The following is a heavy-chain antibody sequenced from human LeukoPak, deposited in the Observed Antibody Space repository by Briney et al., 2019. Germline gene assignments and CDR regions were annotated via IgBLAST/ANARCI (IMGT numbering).Heavy chain of an antibody. D-gene: IGHD3-16*01. CDR3: ARGGGLDV. J-gene: IGHJ6*02. Sequence: GGSLRLSCVASGFTFGKYWMNWARQAPGKGLEWVASINHNGNVNYYVDSVKGRFTISRDNAKNSLYLQMSNLRAEDTAAYFCARGGGLDVWGQGATVTVSS. CDR2: INHNGNVN. V-gene: IGHV3-7*03. CDR1: GFTFGKYW.